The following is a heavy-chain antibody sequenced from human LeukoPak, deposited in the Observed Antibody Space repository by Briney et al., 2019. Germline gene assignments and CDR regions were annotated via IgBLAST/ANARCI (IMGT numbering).Heavy chain of an antibody. CDR1: GGSVSSGGYS. D-gene: IGHD2-15*01. CDR2: MYHSGST. V-gene: IGHV4-30-2*01. J-gene: IGHJ5*02. CDR3: ARHLGYCSGGSCYSENWFDP. Sequence: SETLSLTCAVSGGSVSSGGYSWSWIRQPPGKGLEWIGYMYHSGSTYYNPSLKSRVTISVDRSKNQFSLKLSSVTAADTAVYYCARHLGYCSGGSCYSENWFDPWGQGTLVTVSS.